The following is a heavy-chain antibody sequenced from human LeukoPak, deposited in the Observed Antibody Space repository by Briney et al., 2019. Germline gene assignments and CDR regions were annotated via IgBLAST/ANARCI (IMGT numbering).Heavy chain of an antibody. CDR1: GGSISSYY. D-gene: IGHD1-26*01. CDR3: ARETRLHSGSYSNDAFDI. V-gene: IGHV4-59*01. Sequence: SETLSLTCTVSGGSISSYYWSWIRQPPGKGVEWIGYISYSGSTDYNPSLKSRVTISLDTSKNQFSLRLSSVTAADTAVYYCARETRLHSGSYSNDAFDIWGQGTMVTVSS. CDR2: ISYSGST. J-gene: IGHJ3*02.